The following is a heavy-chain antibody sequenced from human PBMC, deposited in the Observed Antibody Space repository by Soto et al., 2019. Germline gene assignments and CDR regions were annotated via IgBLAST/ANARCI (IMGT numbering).Heavy chain of an antibody. D-gene: IGHD2-2*02. V-gene: IGHV4-34*01. CDR2: INHSGST. J-gene: IGHJ4*02. Sequence: PSETLSLTCAVYGGSFSGYYWTWIRQPPGTGLEWIGEINHSGSTNYNPSLKSRVTISVDTSKNQFSLKLSSVTAADTAVYYCAGTSGTFYTPIDYWGKGTLVTVSS. CDR1: GGSFSGYY. CDR3: AGTSGTFYTPIDY.